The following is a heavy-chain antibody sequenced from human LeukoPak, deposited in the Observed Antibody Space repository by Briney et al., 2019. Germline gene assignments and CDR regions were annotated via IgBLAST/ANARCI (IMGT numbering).Heavy chain of an antibody. V-gene: IGHV3-30-3*01. J-gene: IGHJ4*02. CDR3: ARMMTDY. CDR1: GFTFSSYA. Sequence: GRSLRLSCAASGFTFSSYAMHWVRQAPGKGLEWVAVISYDGSNKYYADSVKGRFTISGDNSKNTLYLQMNSLRAEDTAVYYCARMMTDYWGQGTLVTVSS. D-gene: IGHD3-16*01. CDR2: ISYDGSNK.